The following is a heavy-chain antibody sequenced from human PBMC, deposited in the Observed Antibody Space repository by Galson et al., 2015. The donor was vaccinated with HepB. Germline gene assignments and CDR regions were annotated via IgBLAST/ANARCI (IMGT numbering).Heavy chain of an antibody. D-gene: IGHD4-11*01. V-gene: IGHV3-48*02. Sequence: SLRLSCAASGFNFGTYSMNWVRQAPGKGLEWVSYINSRSNTIYYADSVKGRFTISRHNAKNSLFLQMVSLRDEDTALYYCARDASNYGYFDFWGRGTLVTVSS. CDR2: INSRSNTI. J-gene: IGHJ2*01. CDR1: GFNFGTYS. CDR3: ARDASNYGYFDF.